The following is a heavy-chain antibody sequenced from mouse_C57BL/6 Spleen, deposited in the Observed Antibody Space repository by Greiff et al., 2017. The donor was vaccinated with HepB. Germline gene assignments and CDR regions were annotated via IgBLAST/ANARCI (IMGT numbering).Heavy chain of an antibody. CDR1: GYAFSSYW. CDR2: IYPGDGDT. D-gene: IGHD2-14*01. J-gene: IGHJ1*03. V-gene: IGHV1-80*01. Sequence: QVQLQQSGAELVKPGASVKISCKASGYAFSSYWMNWVKQRPGKGLEWIGQIYPGDGDTNYNGKFKGKATLTADKSSSTAYMQLSSLTSEDSAVYFCARQGALLSVTMGYFDVWGTGTTVTVSS. CDR3: ARQGALLSVTMGYFDV.